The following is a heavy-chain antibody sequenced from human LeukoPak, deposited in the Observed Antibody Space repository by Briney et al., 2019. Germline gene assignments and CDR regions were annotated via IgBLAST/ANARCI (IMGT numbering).Heavy chain of an antibody. CDR1: GGSISSYY. V-gene: IGHV4-59*06. Sequence: PSETLSLTCTVSGGSISSYYWSWIRQPPGKGLEWIGYIYYTGTTYYNPSLKSRLTISLDTSKNQFSLKLTSVTAADTAVYYCARAAQNWNNAPYFDFWGQETLVTVSS. CDR2: IYYTGTT. CDR3: ARAAQNWNNAPYFDF. D-gene: IGHD1/OR15-1a*01. J-gene: IGHJ4*02.